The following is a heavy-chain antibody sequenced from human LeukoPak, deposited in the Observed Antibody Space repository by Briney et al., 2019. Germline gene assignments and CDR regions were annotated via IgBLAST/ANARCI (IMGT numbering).Heavy chain of an antibody. CDR1: GYTFTGYY. CDR2: INPNSGGT. CDR3: ATNSGSYGNLDY. J-gene: IGHJ4*02. Sequence: ASVKVSCKASGYTFTGYYMHWVRQAPGQGLEWMGWINPNSGGTIYAQKFQGRVTMTRDTSISTAYMSRLRSDDTAVYYCATNSGSYGNLDYWGQGTLVTVSS. V-gene: IGHV1-2*02. D-gene: IGHD1-26*01.